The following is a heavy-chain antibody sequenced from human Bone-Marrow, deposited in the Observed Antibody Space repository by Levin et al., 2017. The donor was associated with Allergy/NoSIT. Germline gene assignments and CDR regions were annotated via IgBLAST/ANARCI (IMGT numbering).Heavy chain of an antibody. Sequence: GGSLRLSCAASGFTFSGYYMSWIRQAPGKGLEWVSYISDSGSSANDADSVTGRFTISRDNAKNSLYLQMNNLRADDTAVYYCARTRGAGPGGHFDLWGQGTLVTVSS. CDR1: GFTFSGYY. CDR2: ISDSGSSA. CDR3: ARTRGAGPGGHFDL. D-gene: IGHD5-24*01. V-gene: IGHV3-11*01. J-gene: IGHJ4*02.